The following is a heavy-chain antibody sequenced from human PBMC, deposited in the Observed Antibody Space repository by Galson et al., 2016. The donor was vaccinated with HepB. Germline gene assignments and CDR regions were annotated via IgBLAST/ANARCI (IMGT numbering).Heavy chain of an antibody. Sequence: SETLSLTCSVSGASIYNHSWSWVRQVPGMGPEWIGCIDHSGKTVYDLSFQSLVTMSVDTSRNQFSLRLSSVTAADTAVYFCGRDLNLDGNYYYGIDVWGRGTTVTVAS. V-gene: IGHV4-59*11. D-gene: IGHD3/OR15-3a*01. CDR1: GASIYNHS. CDR2: IDHSGKT. CDR3: GRDLNLDGNYYYGIDV. J-gene: IGHJ6*04.